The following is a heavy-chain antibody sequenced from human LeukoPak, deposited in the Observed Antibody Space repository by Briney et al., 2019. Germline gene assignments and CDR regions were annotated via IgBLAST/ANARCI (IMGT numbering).Heavy chain of an antibody. CDR2: ISYDGSNK. CDR3: ARVLGYSSGWRPYYYYYMDV. CDR1: GFTFSSYG. J-gene: IGHJ6*03. Sequence: GGSLRLSCAASGFTFSSYGMHWVRQAPGKGLEWVAVISYDGSNKYYADSVKGRFTISRDNSKNTLYLQMNSLRAEDTAVYYCARVLGYSSGWRPYYYYYMDVWGKGTTVTVSS. D-gene: IGHD6-19*01. V-gene: IGHV3-30*19.